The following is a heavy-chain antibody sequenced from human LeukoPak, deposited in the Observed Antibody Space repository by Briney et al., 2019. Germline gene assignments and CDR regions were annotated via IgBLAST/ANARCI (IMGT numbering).Heavy chain of an antibody. Sequence: SETLSLTCIVSGGSIRSYYWSWIRQPPGKGLEWIGYIFYSGSTKYNPSLKSRATMSVDTSKNQFSLKLSSVTAADTAVYYCATDGSSRYGWLDPWGQGTLVTVSS. CDR2: IFYSGST. V-gene: IGHV4-59*01. J-gene: IGHJ5*02. CDR1: GGSIRSYY. CDR3: ATDGSSRYGWLDP. D-gene: IGHD6-13*01.